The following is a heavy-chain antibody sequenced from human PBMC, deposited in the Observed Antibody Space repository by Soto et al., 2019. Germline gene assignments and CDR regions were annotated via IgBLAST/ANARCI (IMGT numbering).Heavy chain of an antibody. CDR1: GFTVSSNY. CDR2: IYSGGST. Sequence: GGSLRLSCAASGFTVSSNYMSWVRQAPGKGLEWVSVIYSGGSTYYADSVKGRFTISRDNSKNTLYLQMNSLRAEDTAVYYCARGKAGREGAFDIWGQGTMVTVSS. V-gene: IGHV3-66*01. J-gene: IGHJ3*02. CDR3: ARGKAGREGAFDI. D-gene: IGHD3-10*01.